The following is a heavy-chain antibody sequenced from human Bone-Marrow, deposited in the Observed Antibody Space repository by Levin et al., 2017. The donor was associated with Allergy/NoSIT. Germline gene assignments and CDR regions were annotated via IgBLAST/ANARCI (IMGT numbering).Heavy chain of an antibody. V-gene: IGHV1-18*01. CDR3: ATLVGASAGNY. D-gene: IGHD1-26*01. J-gene: IGHJ4*02. Sequence: ASVKVSCKASTHIFATYALSWVRQAPGQGLEWLGWISPANGHTNYGQRFQGRVTMTTDTSTTTAYMELMTLTSDDTAVYYCATLVGASAGNYWGQGTLVIVSS. CDR2: ISPANGHT. CDR1: THIFATYA.